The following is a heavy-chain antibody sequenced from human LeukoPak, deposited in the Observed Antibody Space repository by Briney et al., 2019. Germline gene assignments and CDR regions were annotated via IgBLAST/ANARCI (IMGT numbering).Heavy chain of an antibody. CDR2: INPNSGGT. CDR3: ARSSSISPGY. V-gene: IGHV1-2*02. Sequence: ASVKVSCKASGYTFTDYYMHWVRQAPGQGLEWMGWINPNSGGTNYAQKFQGRVTMTRDTSISTAYMELSRLRSDDTAVYYCARSSSISPGYWGQGTLVTVSS. J-gene: IGHJ4*02. CDR1: GYTFTDYY. D-gene: IGHD6-13*01.